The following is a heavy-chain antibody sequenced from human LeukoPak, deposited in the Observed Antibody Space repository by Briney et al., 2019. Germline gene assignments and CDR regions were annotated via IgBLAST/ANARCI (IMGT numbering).Heavy chain of an antibody. CDR2: ISTTGGTT. CDR3: AKGSGNGYGSGPFDY. D-gene: IGHD3-10*01. J-gene: IGHJ4*02. CDR1: GLTFSSYG. V-gene: IGHV3-23*01. Sequence: GGTLRLSCAASGLTFSSYGMSWVRQAPGRGLEWVSAISTTGGTTYYADSVKGRFTIARDNSKNTMSLQMSSLRAEDTALYYCAKGSGNGYGSGPFDYWGQGTLVTVSS.